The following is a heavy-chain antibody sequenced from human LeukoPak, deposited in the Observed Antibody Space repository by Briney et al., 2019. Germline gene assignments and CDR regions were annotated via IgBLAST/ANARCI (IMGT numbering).Heavy chain of an antibody. J-gene: IGHJ6*02. CDR2: MYYSGST. CDR1: GGSVSSVSYY. D-gene: IGHD6-13*01. Sequence: PSETLSLTCTVSGGSVSSVSYYWSWIRQPPGKGLEWIGYMYYSGSTNYNPSLKSRVTISLDTSKNQFSLKLSSVTAADTAVYYCARRLAAAGYGMDVWGQGTTVTVSS. CDR3: ARRLAAAGYGMDV. V-gene: IGHV4-61*01.